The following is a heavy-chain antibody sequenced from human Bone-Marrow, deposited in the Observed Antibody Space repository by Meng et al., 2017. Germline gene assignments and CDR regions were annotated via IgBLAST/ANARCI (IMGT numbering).Heavy chain of an antibody. CDR1: GFTFSSYS. J-gene: IGHJ4*02. D-gene: IGHD3-22*01. CDR3: ARDSYYDSSGYYFMVSDH. Sequence: GESLKISCAASGFTFSSYSMNWVRQAPGKGLEWVSSISSSSSYIYYADSVKGRFTISRDNAKNSLYLQMNSLRAEDTAVYYCARDSYYDSSGYYFMVSDHWGQGTLVTVSS. V-gene: IGHV3-21*01. CDR2: ISSSSSYI.